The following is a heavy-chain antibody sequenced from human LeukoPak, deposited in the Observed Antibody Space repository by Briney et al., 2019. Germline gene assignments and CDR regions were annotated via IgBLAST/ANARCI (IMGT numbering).Heavy chain of an antibody. J-gene: IGHJ4*02. Sequence: ASVKVSCKASGYTFSSHDINWVRQVPGHGLEWLGWMNPNSGNTGYAQKFQGRVTITRNTSISTAYMELSSLRSEDTAVYYCALIGYCSSTSCLPFDYWGQGTLVTVSS. CDR3: ALIGYCSSTSCLPFDY. D-gene: IGHD2-2*01. CDR1: GYTFSSHD. V-gene: IGHV1-8*01. CDR2: MNPNSGNT.